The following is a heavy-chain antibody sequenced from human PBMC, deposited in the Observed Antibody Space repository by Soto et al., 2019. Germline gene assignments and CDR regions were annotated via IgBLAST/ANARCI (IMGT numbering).Heavy chain of an antibody. D-gene: IGHD2-15*01. CDR1: GGTFSSYT. CDR3: AREGGAACSGGSCYSG. J-gene: IGHJ4*02. Sequence: QVQLVKSGAEVKKPGSSVKVSCKASGGTFSSYTISWVRQAPGQGLEWMGRIIPILGIANYAQKFQGRVTITADKSTSTAYMELSSLRSEDTAVYYCAREGGAACSGGSCYSGWGQGTLVTVSS. CDR2: IIPILGIA. V-gene: IGHV1-69*08.